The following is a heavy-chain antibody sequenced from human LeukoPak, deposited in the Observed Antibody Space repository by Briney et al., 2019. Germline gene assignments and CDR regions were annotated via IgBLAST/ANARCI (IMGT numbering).Heavy chain of an antibody. V-gene: IGHV4-4*07. CDR1: GGSISSYY. CDR3: ARGSAFNPTYYYGSGSYG. D-gene: IGHD3-10*01. J-gene: IGHJ4*02. CDR2: IYTSGST. Sequence: PSETLSLTCTVSGGSISSYYWSWIRQPAGKGLEWIGRIYTSGSTNYNPSLKSRVTMSVDTSKNQFSLKLSSVTAADTAVYYCARGSAFNPTYYYGSGSYGWGQGTLVTVSP.